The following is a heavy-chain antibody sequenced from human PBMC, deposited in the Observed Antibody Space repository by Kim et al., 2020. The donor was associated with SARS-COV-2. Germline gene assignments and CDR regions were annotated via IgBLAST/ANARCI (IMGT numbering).Heavy chain of an antibody. CDR3: ARVSGGYDFDY. CDR2: P. V-gene: IGHV7-4-1*02. Sequence: PTYAQGFTGRFVFSLDTSVSTACLQISSLKAEDTAVYYCARVSGGYDFDYWGQGTLVTVSS. J-gene: IGHJ4*02. D-gene: IGHD5-12*01.